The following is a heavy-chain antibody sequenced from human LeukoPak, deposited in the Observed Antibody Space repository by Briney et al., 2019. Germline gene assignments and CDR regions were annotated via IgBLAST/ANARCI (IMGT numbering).Heavy chain of an antibody. CDR1: GFTFSSYS. Sequence: GGSLRLSCAASGFTFSSYSMNWVRQAPGKGLEWVSSISSSSSYIYYADSVKGRFTISRDNAKNSLYLQMNSLRAEDTAVYYCAREGPLTPCTNGVCYGYYFDYWGQGTLVTVSS. V-gene: IGHV3-21*01. CDR2: ISSSSSYI. CDR3: AREGPLTPCTNGVCYGYYFDY. J-gene: IGHJ4*02. D-gene: IGHD2-8*01.